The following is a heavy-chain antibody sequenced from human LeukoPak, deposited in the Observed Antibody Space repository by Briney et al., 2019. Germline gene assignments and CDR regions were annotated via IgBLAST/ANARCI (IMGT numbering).Heavy chain of an antibody. CDR1: GGSISSGGYY. Sequence: SETLSLTCTVSGGSISSGGYYWSWIRQHPGKGLEWIGYIYYSGSTYYNPSLKSRVTISVDTSWNQFSLKLSSVTAADTAVYYCAREGPAANYYMDVWGKGTTVTVSS. CDR2: IYYSGST. CDR3: AREGPAANYYMDV. J-gene: IGHJ6*03. D-gene: IGHD2-2*01. V-gene: IGHV4-31*03.